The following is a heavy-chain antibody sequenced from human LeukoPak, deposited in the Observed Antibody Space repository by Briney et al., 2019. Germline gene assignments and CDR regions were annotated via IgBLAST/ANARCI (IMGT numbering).Heavy chain of an antibody. CDR3: ARGGPYYYDRSGYY. Sequence: SETLSLTCTVSGGSISSYYWSWIRQPPGKGLEWIGYIYYSGSTNYNPSLKSRVTISLDTSQNQFSLKLSSVTAADTAVYYCARGGPYYYDRSGYYWGQGTLVTVSS. CDR2: IYYSGST. V-gene: IGHV4-59*01. J-gene: IGHJ4*02. CDR1: GGSISSYY. D-gene: IGHD3-22*01.